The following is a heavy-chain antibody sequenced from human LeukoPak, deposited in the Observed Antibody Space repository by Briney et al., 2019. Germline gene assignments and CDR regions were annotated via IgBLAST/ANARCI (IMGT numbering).Heavy chain of an antibody. D-gene: IGHD1-26*01. V-gene: IGHV4-31*03. CDR2: IYYSGST. J-gene: IGHJ4*02. CDR1: GGSISSGGYY. Sequence: SQTLSLTCTVSGGSISSGGYYWSWIRQHPGKGLEWIGYIYYSGSTYYNPSLKSRVTISVDTSKNQFSLKLSSVTAADTAVYYCARGTEWELLDYFDYWGQGTLVTVSS. CDR3: ARGTEWELLDYFDY.